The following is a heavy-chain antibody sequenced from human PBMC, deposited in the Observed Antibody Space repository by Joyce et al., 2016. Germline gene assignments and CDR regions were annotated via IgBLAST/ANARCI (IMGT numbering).Heavy chain of an antibody. CDR2: INSDGSRT. D-gene: IGHD6-6*01. CDR1: GFSFSGYW. Sequence: EVQLVESGGGLVQPGGSLRVSCAASGFSFSGYWIHWVRQAPGKGLGWVSRINSDGSRTRFADCVKGRFTISRDNDKNTVYLQMDRLRAEDTAVYYCVRGISARPGGPNWFDPWGQGTLVTVSS. V-gene: IGHV3-74*01. J-gene: IGHJ5*02. CDR3: VRGISARPGGPNWFDP.